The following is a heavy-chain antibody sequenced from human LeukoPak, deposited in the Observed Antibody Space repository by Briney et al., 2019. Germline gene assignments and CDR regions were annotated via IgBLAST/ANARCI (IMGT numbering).Heavy chain of an antibody. CDR3: TTGPNYFYFDL. Sequence: SETLSLTCTVYGRSISRGNYWDWIRPSPGKELEWIGTMLHSGSTYYNPSLSSRVTISVDTSNTQFSPRLNSVTAADTAVYYCTTGPNYFYFDLWGRGTLVTVSS. J-gene: IGHJ2*01. CDR2: MLHSGST. CDR1: GRSISRGNY. V-gene: IGHV4-38-2*02.